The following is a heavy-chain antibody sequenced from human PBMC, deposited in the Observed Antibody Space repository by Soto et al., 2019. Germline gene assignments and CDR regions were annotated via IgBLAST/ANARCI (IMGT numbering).Heavy chain of an antibody. J-gene: IGHJ6*02. Sequence: QVQLVQSGAEVKKPGASVKVSCKASGYTFTTFGISWVRQAPGQGLEWMGWISAYNGRKDYAQKFQGRVTMTTDQSTSTAYMELRSLRSDDTAVYYCARAGGYYDSGGQYEGYYNYGMDVWGQGTTVTVSS. CDR3: ARAGGYYDSGGQYEGYYNYGMDV. V-gene: IGHV1-18*01. CDR2: ISAYNGRK. CDR1: GYTFTTFG. D-gene: IGHD3-22*01.